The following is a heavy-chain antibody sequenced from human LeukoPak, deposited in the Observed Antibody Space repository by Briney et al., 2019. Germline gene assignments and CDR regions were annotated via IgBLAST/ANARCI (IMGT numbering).Heavy chain of an antibody. D-gene: IGHD6-13*01. CDR1: GFTFSNYA. CDR2: ITDSSSHI. V-gene: IGHV3-21*01. J-gene: IGHJ3*02. Sequence: PGGSLRLSCAASGFTFSNYAMNWVRQAPGMGLEWVSPITDSSSHIYSADSVKGRFTISRDNAKNSLYLQMNSLRAEDTAVYYCAREGSSSWDDSFDIWGQGTMVTVSS. CDR3: AREGSSSWDDSFDI.